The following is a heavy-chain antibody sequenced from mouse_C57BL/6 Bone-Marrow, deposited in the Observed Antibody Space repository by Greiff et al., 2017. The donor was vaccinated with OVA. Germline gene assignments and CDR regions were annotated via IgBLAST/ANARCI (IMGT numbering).Heavy chain of an antibody. V-gene: IGHV1-5*01. J-gene: IGHJ1*03. CDR2: IYPGNSDT. D-gene: IGHD1-1*01. Sequence: EVQGVESGTVLARPGASVKMSCKTSGYTFTSYWMHWVKQRPGQGLEWIGAIYPGNSDTSYNQKFKGKAKLTAVKSSSTAYMELSSLTNEYSAVYYCAKLLRYSRGYFDVWGTGTTVTVSS. CDR1: GYTFTSYW. CDR3: AKLLRYSRGYFDV.